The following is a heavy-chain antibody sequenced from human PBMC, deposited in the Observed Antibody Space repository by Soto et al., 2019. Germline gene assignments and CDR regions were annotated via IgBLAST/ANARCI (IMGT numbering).Heavy chain of an antibody. CDR3: AMGVVVVAATVSFDY. CDR1: GYTFTSYG. D-gene: IGHD2-15*01. V-gene: IGHV1-18*01. J-gene: IGHJ4*02. CDR2: ISAYNGNT. Sequence: ASVKVSCKASGYTFTSYGISWVRQAPGQGLEWMGWISAYNGNTNYAQKLQGRVTMTTDTSTSTAYVELRSLRSDDTAVYYCAMGVVVVAATVSFDYWGQGTLVTVSS.